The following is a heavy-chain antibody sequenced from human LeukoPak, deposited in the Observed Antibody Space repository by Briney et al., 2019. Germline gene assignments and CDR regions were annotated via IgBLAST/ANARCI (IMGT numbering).Heavy chain of an antibody. J-gene: IGHJ4*02. CDR3: ATSGLSRFGF. D-gene: IGHD2/OR15-2a*01. Sequence: GGSLRLSCAASGFIFSSYGMHWVRQAPDKGLEWVAFIRYDGSRKYYADSVKGRFTISRDNSKNTLYLQMNSLRAGDTAEYYCATSGLSRFGFWGQGTLVTVSS. CDR2: IRYDGSRK. CDR1: GFIFSSYG. V-gene: IGHV3-30*02.